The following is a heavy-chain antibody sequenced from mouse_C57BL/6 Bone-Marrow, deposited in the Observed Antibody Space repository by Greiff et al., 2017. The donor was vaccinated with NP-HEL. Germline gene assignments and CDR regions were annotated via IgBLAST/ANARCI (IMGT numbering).Heavy chain of an antibody. CDR3: ARWGITTVVATGFDY. D-gene: IGHD1-1*01. Sequence: QVQLQQPGAELVRPGTSVKLSCKASGYTFTSYWMHWVKQRPGQGLEWIGVIDPSDSYTNYNQKFKGKATLTVDTSSSTAYMQLSSLTSEDSAVYYWARWGITTVVATGFDYWGQGTTLTVSS. V-gene: IGHV1-59*01. J-gene: IGHJ2*01. CDR2: IDPSDSYT. CDR1: GYTFTSYW.